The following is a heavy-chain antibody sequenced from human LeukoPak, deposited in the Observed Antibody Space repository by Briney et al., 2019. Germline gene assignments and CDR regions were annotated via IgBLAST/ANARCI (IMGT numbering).Heavy chain of an antibody. CDR1: GFTFSSYW. J-gene: IGHJ5*02. D-gene: IGHD3-10*01. V-gene: IGHV3-7*01. CDR2: IKQDGSDK. CDR3: VRDYGPGGFGP. Sequence: GGSLRLSCEVSGFTFSSYWMNWVRQAPGKGLEWVANIKQDGSDKYYVDSVKGRFTISRGNAKNSLYLQMNSLRVGDTAVYYCVRDYGPGGFGPWGQGALVTVSS.